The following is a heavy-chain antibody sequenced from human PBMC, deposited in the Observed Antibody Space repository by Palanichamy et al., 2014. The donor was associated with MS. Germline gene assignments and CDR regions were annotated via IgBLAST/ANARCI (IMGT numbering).Heavy chain of an antibody. V-gene: IGHV3-13*01. CDR2: FGIAGDT. D-gene: IGHD1-7*01. CDR1: GFTFSDYD. CDR3: ARTMAGTYFDY. Sequence: EVQLVEPGGGLVQPGGSLRLSCAASGFTFSDYDVHWVRQVIGKGLEWVAVFGIAGDTYYADSVKGRFTISRESAKRSFYLQMNSLRAGDTAVYYCARTMAGTYFDYWGQGTPVTVSS. J-gene: IGHJ4*02.